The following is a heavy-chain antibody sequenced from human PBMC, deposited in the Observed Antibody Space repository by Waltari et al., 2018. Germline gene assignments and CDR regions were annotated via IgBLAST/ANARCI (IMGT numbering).Heavy chain of an antibody. CDR3: AKEVVVLRYFDWGAFDI. CDR1: GFTFSSYA. J-gene: IGHJ3*02. V-gene: IGHV3-23*04. D-gene: IGHD3-9*01. CDR2: ISGSGGSK. Sequence: EVQLVESGGGLVQPGGSLRLSCAASGFTFSSYAMSWVRQAPGKGLEWVSAISGSGGSKYYADSVKGRFTISRDNSKNTLYLQMNSLRAEDTAVYYCAKEVVVLRYFDWGAFDIWGQGTMVTVSS.